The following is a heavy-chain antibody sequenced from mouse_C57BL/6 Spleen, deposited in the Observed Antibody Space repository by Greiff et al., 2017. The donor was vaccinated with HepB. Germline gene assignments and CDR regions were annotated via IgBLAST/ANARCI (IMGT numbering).Heavy chain of an antibody. V-gene: IGHV1-52*01. CDR3: ATYYDGSTWFAY. J-gene: IGHJ3*01. CDR1: GYTFTSYW. D-gene: IGHD1-1*01. Sequence: QVQLQQPGAELVRPGSSVKLSCKASGYTFTSYWMHWVKQRPIQGLEWIGNIDHSDSATHYNQTFKDKATLTVAKSSSTAYMQLSSLTSEDSAVYYCATYYDGSTWFAYWGQGTLVTVSA. CDR2: IDHSDSAT.